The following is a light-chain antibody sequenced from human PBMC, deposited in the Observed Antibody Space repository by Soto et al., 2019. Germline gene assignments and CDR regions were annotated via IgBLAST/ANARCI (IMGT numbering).Light chain of an antibody. V-gene: IGKV1-5*03. Sequence: DIQMTQSPSTLSASVGDRVTITCRASQSMNDWLAWYQQKPGKAPKLLIYKSSNLQGGVPSRFSGSGSGTEFTPTISLLQPDAFADHYYQQYSSYSTFGQGTKVEVK. J-gene: IGKJ1*01. CDR1: QSMNDW. CDR3: QQYSSYST. CDR2: KSS.